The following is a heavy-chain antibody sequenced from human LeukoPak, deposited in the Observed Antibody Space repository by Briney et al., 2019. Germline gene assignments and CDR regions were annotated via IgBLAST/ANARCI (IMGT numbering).Heavy chain of an antibody. CDR2: MNPNSGGT. J-gene: IGHJ4*02. CDR3: ARDRDDSSGYYRETLFDY. CDR1: GYTFTSYD. Sequence: ASVKVSCKASGYTFTSYDINWVRQATGQGLEWMGWMNPNSGGTNYAQKFQGRVTMTRDTSISTAYMELSRLRSDDTAVYYCARDRDDSSGYYRETLFDYWGQGTLVTVSS. D-gene: IGHD3-22*01. V-gene: IGHV1-2*02.